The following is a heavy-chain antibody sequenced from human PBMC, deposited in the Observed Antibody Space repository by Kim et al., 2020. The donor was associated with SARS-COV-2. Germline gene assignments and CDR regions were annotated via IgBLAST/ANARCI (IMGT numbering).Heavy chain of an antibody. CDR1: GGSISSSSYY. J-gene: IGHJ4*02. CDR2: IYYSGST. Sequence: SETLSLTCTVSGGSISSSSYYWGWIRQPPGKGLDWIVSIYYSGSTYYHPSLKSRVTISVDTSKNPFSLKLSSVTAADTAVYYCARAIIYYFDYWGQGTLVPVSS. V-gene: IGHV4-39*07. CDR3: ARAIIYYFDY. D-gene: IGHD3-10*01.